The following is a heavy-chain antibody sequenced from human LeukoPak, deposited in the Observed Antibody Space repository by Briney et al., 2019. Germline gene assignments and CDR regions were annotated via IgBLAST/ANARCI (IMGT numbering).Heavy chain of an antibody. CDR2: IYSGGST. Sequence: GGSLRLSCAASGFTVSSNYMSWVRQAPGKGLEWVSVIYSGGSTYYADSVKGRFTISRDNSKNTLYLQMNSLRAEDTAVYYCARTITIFGVVIIPYYYYGMDVWGQGTTVTVSS. V-gene: IGHV3-66*01. CDR3: ARTITIFGVVIIPYYYYGMDV. J-gene: IGHJ6*02. D-gene: IGHD3-3*01. CDR1: GFTVSSNY.